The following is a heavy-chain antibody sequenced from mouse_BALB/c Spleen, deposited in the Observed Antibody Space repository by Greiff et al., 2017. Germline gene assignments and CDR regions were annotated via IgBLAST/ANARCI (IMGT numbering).Heavy chain of an antibody. V-gene: IGHV5-6-2*01. CDR2: INSNGGST. CDR1: GFTFSSYY. Sequence: EVKLVESGGGLVKLGGSLKLSCAASGFTFSSYYMSWVRQTPEKRLELVAAINSNGGSTYYPDTVKGRFTISRDNAKNTLYLQMSSLKSEDTALYYCARHRALGDAMDYWGQGTSVTVSS. CDR3: ARHRALGDAMDY. D-gene: IGHD4-1*01. J-gene: IGHJ4*01.